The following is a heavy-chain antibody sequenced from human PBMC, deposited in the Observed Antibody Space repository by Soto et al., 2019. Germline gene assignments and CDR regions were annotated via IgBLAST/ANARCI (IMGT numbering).Heavy chain of an antibody. Sequence: QVQLVQSGAEVKKPGSSVKVSCKASGGTFSSYAISWVRQAPGQGLEWMGGIIPIFGTANYAQKFQGRVTITEDESTSTAYMELSSLRSEDTAVYYCARDRLMITFGGVGDGRWFAFDIWGQGTMVTVSS. CDR3: ARDRLMITFGGVGDGRWFAFDI. V-gene: IGHV1-69*12. J-gene: IGHJ3*02. D-gene: IGHD3-16*01. CDR2: IIPIFGTA. CDR1: GGTFSSYA.